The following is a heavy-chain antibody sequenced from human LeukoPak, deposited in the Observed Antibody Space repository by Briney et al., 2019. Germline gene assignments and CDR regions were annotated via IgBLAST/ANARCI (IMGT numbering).Heavy chain of an antibody. V-gene: IGHV1-69*06. CDR1: GGTFSGYA. D-gene: IGHD6-13*01. Sequence: ASVKVSCKASGGTFSGYAISWVRQAPGQGLEWMGGIIPIFGTANYAQKFQGRVTITADKSTSTAYMELSSLRSEDTAVYYCARGPPLWAAAGSYYFDYWGQGTLVTVSS. J-gene: IGHJ4*02. CDR2: IIPIFGTA. CDR3: ARGPPLWAAAGSYYFDY.